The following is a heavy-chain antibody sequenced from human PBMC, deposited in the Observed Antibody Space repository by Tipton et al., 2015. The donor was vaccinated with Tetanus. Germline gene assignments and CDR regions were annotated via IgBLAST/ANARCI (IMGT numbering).Heavy chain of an antibody. Sequence: LRLSCAASGFTFSTYSMSWVRQAPGKGLEWVSSISLSSSYIHYAESVKGRFTISRDNAKNSLYLQMNSLRAEDTAIYYCARQDKRFVGCYDAMDVWGQGTTVTVSS. D-gene: IGHD3-3*01. CDR2: ISLSSSYI. CDR3: ARQDKRFVGCYDAMDV. CDR1: GFTFSTYS. J-gene: IGHJ6*02. V-gene: IGHV3-21*01.